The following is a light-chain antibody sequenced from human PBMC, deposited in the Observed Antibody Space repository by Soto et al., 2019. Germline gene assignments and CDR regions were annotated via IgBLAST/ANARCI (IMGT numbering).Light chain of an antibody. CDR1: QDINTY. CDR3: QQYRTFPIS. Sequence: DIQLTQSPSSLSVSVGDRVTITCQTSQDINTYLNWYQQKPGRAPKLLIYDASNLETGVASTFSGSRSGTHFTFSINSLQPEDVGTYYYQQYRTFPISFGQGTRLELK. CDR2: DAS. V-gene: IGKV1-33*01. J-gene: IGKJ5*01.